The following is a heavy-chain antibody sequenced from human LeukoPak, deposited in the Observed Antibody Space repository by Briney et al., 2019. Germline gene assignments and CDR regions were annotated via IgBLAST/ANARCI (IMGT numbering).Heavy chain of an antibody. CDR3: SIGRMNTVTNFPFHL. V-gene: IGHV4-30-4*01. CDR1: GGSITTGNFY. Sequence: KPSQTLSLTCAVSGGSITTGNFYWTWVRQPPGKGLEWIGHIYHSGSPNYNPSLKSRILLSVDTAKNQISLNLTSMTPADPAVYYCSIGRMNTVTNFPFHLWARGTLLTVSS. J-gene: IGHJ2*01. CDR2: IYHSGSP. D-gene: IGHD4-17*01.